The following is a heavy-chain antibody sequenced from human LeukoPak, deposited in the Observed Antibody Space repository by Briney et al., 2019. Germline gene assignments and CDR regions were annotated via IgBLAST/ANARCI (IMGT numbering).Heavy chain of an antibody. CDR2: INPNSGGT. J-gene: IGHJ3*02. D-gene: IGHD3-3*01. CDR3: ARGGRFWSGYYLTDAFDI. Sequence: ASVKVSCKASGYTFTGYYMHWVRQAPGQGLEWMGRINPNSGGTNYAQKFQGRVTVTRDTSISTAYMELSRLRSDDTAVYYCARGGRFWSGYYLTDAFDIWGQGTMVTVSS. V-gene: IGHV1-2*06. CDR1: GYTFTGYY.